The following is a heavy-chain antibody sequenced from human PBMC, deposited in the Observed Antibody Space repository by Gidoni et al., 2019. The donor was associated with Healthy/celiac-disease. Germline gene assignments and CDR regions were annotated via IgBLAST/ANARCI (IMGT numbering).Heavy chain of an antibody. CDR1: GGSFSGYY. J-gene: IGHJ4*02. D-gene: IGHD5-18*01. CDR2: INHSGST. V-gene: IGHV4-34*01. CDR3: ARGYRGYSYGYPSFDY. Sequence: QVQLQQWGAGLLKPSETLSLTCAVYGGSFSGYYWSWIRQPPGKGLEWIGEINHSGSTNYNPSLKSRVTISVDTSKNQFSLKLSSVTAADTAVYYCARGYRGYSYGYPSFDYWGQGTLVTVSS.